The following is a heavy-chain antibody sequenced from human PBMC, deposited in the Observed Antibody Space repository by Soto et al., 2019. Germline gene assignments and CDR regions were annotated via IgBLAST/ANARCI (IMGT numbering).Heavy chain of an antibody. D-gene: IGHD6-19*01. J-gene: IGHJ6*02. CDR2: ISLYNGNT. Sequence: QVQLVQSGGEVKKPGASVKVSCKGSGYTFARYGVSWVRQAPGQGLEWMGWISLYNGNTNYARKVQGRVTMTADTSTSTAYMERRSLRSDDTAVYYCARVIAVAGNTHFRMDVWGQGTTVTVSS. V-gene: IGHV1-18*01. CDR1: GYTFARYG. CDR3: ARVIAVAGNTHFRMDV.